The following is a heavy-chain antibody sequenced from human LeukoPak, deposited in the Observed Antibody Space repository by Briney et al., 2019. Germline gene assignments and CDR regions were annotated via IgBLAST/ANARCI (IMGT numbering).Heavy chain of an antibody. Sequence: GGSLRLSCAASGFTFSSYWMSWVRQAPGKGLEWVANIKQDGSEKYYVDSVKGRFTISRDNAKNSLYLQMNSLRAEDTAVYYCARDYYGSGSSFLGGMDVWGQGTTVTVSS. D-gene: IGHD3-10*01. CDR2: IKQDGSEK. J-gene: IGHJ6*02. CDR3: ARDYYGSGSSFLGGMDV. V-gene: IGHV3-7*01. CDR1: GFTFSSYW.